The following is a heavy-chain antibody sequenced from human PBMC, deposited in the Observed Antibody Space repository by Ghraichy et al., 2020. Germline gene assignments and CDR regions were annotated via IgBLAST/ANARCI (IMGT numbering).Heavy chain of an antibody. CDR1: GFTFSSYA. CDR3: AKDGYSYDSSGYYFDY. V-gene: IGHV3-23*01. CDR2: ISGSGGSA. Sequence: LSLTCAASGFTFSSYAMSWVRQAPGKGLEWVSAISGSGGSAYYADSVKGRFTISRDTSKNTLYLQINSLRAEDTAVYYCAKDGYSYDSSGYYFDYWGQGTLVTVSS. D-gene: IGHD3-22*01. J-gene: IGHJ4*02.